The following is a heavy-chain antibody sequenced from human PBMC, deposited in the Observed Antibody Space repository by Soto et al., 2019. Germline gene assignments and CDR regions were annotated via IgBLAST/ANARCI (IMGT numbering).Heavy chain of an antibody. D-gene: IGHD3-10*01. CDR3: TREGSGSYYNYYYYYYGMDV. Sequence: GGSLRLSCTASGFTFGDYAMSWVRQAPGKGLEWVGFIRSKAYGGTTEYAASVKGRFTISRDDSKSIAYLQMNSLKTEGTAVYYCTREGSGSYYNYYYYYYGMDVWGQGTTVTVSS. V-gene: IGHV3-49*04. J-gene: IGHJ6*02. CDR2: IRSKAYGGTT. CDR1: GFTFGDYA.